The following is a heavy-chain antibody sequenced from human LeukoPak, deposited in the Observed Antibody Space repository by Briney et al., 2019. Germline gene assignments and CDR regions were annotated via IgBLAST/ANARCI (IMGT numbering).Heavy chain of an antibody. CDR1: GSSFTSYW. Sequence: GESLKISCQGSGSSFTSYWIGWVRQMPGKGLEWMGIIYPGDSDTRYSPSFQGQVTISADKSISTAYLQWSSLKASDTAMYYCARSAGSVLRFLERTYYYYMDVWGKGTTVTVSS. CDR2: IYPGDSDT. J-gene: IGHJ6*03. CDR3: ARSAGSVLRFLERTYYYYMDV. D-gene: IGHD3-3*01. V-gene: IGHV5-51*01.